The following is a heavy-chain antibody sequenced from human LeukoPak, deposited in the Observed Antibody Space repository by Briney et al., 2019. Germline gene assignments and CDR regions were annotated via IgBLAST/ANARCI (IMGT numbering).Heavy chain of an antibody. V-gene: IGHV3-23*01. CDR1: GFTFSSYG. Sequence: PGGSLRLSCAASGFTFSSYGMHWVRQAPGKGLEWVSAISGSGGSTYYADSVKGRFTISRDNSKNTLYLQMNSLRAEDTAVYYCAKAVGATWYFDLWGRGTLVTVSS. CDR3: AKAVGATWYFDL. J-gene: IGHJ2*01. D-gene: IGHD1-26*01. CDR2: ISGSGGST.